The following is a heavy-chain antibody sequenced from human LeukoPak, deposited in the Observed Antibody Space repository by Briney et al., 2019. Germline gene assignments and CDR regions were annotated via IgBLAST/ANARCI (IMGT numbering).Heavy chain of an antibody. V-gene: IGHV3-23*01. D-gene: IGHD7-27*01. Sequence: GGSMRLSCAASGFTFSSYAMNWVRQAPGKGLEWVSEISGSGESTYYGDSVKGRFTISRDSSKNTLYLQMNSLRAGDTAIYYCAREHWDFDYWGQGTLVTVSS. CDR2: ISGSGEST. CDR1: GFTFSSYA. J-gene: IGHJ4*02. CDR3: AREHWDFDY.